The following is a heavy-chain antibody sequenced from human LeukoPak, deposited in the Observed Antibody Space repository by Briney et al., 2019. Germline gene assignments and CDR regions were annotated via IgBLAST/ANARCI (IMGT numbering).Heavy chain of an antibody. J-gene: IGHJ4*02. Sequence: GSLRLSCVASGFTVIIDYMSCVRQTLGGGVEWVAFIYSSGSTYYAESVEGRFTISRDNSKNTLYLEMTSLRVEDTAVYYCTRAEFSNSFDDWGQGTLVLVSS. D-gene: IGHD6-6*01. CDR1: GFTVIIDY. CDR3: TRAEFSNSFDD. V-gene: IGHV3-53*01. CDR2: IYSSGST.